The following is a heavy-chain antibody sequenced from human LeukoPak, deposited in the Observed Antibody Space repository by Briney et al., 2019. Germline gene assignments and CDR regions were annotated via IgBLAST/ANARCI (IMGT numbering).Heavy chain of an antibody. D-gene: IGHD5-18*01. CDR3: AKGYRYGYGYYFDY. Sequence: GGPLRLSCAASGFTFSDYYMSEIRQAPGKGLEGVSYISSSSSTIYYADSVKGRFTISRDNAKNSLYLQMNSLRAEDTALYYCAKGYRYGYGYYFDYWGQGTLVTVSS. V-gene: IGHV3-11*01. CDR2: ISSSSSTI. J-gene: IGHJ4*02. CDR1: GFTFSDYY.